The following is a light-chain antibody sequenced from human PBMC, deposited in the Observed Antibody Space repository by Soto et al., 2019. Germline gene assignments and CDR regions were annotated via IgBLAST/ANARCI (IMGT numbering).Light chain of an antibody. V-gene: IGLV2-14*01. J-gene: IGLJ3*02. CDR2: EVS. CDR3: TSFTTISTWV. CDR1: SSDVGGYNY. Sequence: QSALTQPASVSGSPGQSITISCTGTSSDVGGYNYVSWFQQHPGKAPKHKIYEVSNRPSGVSNRFSGSKSGNTASLTISELQAEDEADYYCTSFTTISTWVFGGGTKLTVL.